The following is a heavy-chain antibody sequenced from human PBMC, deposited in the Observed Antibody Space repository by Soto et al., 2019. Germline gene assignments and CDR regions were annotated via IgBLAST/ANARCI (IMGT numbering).Heavy chain of an antibody. J-gene: IGHJ1*01. CDR3: ARERARDRNRPFHP. V-gene: IGHV4-59*12. CDR1: GDSIKSSD. CDR2: VHHSGNT. Sequence: PSYSLALSSTVSGDSIKSSDGGGLLQTPGKGLEWIGYVHHSGNTNYNPSLKSRVTISVDTSRNQFYLKMLSVTATDTAVYFCARERARDRNRPFHPWGQGTLVTV. D-gene: IGHD1-1*01.